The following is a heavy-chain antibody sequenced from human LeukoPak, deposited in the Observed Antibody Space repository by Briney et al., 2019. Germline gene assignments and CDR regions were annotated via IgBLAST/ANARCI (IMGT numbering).Heavy chain of an antibody. Sequence: SETLSLTCVVSGGSISSDYWSWIRQPPGKGLEWIGYIYYSGSTNYNPSLKSRVTISVDTSKNQFSLKLGSVTAADTAVYYCARTGGSTSCLDYWGQGTLVTVSS. CDR1: GGSISSDY. D-gene: IGHD2-2*01. V-gene: IGHV4-59*01. CDR2: IYYSGST. J-gene: IGHJ4*02. CDR3: ARTGGSTSCLDY.